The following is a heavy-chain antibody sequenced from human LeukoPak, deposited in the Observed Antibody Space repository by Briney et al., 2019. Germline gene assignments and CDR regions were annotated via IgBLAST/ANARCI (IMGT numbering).Heavy chain of an antibody. Sequence: PGGSLRLSCAVSGFTFSSYAMGWVRHAPGKGVEWVSSISGSGAGTYYADSVKGRCTISRDNSKNTPYLQMNSLRAEDTAVYYCAKADDDSPGYTNYFDYWGQGTLVTVSS. D-gene: IGHD3-22*01. CDR1: GFTFSSYA. CDR2: ISGSGAGT. J-gene: IGHJ4*02. V-gene: IGHV3-23*01. CDR3: AKADDDSPGYTNYFDY.